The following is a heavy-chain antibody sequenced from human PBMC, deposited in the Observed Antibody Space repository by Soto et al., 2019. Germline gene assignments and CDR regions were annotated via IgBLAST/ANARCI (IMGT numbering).Heavy chain of an antibody. V-gene: IGHV4-39*01. CDR1: GGSISSSSYY. J-gene: IGHJ4*02. CDR3: ARRHSSSWPFDY. D-gene: IGHD6-13*01. Sequence: SETLSLTCTVSGGSISSSSYYWGWIRQPPGKGLEWIGSIYYSGSTYYNPSLKSRVTISVDTSKNQFSLKLSSVTAADTAVYYCARRHSSSWPFDYWGQGTLVTVSS. CDR2: IYYSGST.